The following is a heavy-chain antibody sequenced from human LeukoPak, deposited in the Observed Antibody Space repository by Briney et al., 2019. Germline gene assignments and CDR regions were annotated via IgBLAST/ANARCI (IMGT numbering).Heavy chain of an antibody. V-gene: IGHV1-24*01. CDR3: ATDRHSYGYFSFGY. J-gene: IGHJ4*02. CDR2: FDPEDGET. CDR1: GYTLTELS. D-gene: IGHD5-18*01. Sequence: ASVKVSCKVSGYTLTELSVHWVRQAPGKGLEWMGGFDPEDGETIYAQKFQGRVTMTEDTSTDTAYMELSSLRSEDTAVYYCATDRHSYGYFSFGYWGRGTLVTVSS.